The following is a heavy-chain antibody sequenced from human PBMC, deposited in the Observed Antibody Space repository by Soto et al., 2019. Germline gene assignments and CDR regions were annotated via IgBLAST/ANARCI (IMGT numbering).Heavy chain of an antibody. D-gene: IGHD6-13*01. V-gene: IGHV1-69*01. Sequence: QVQLVQSGAEVKKPGSSVKVSCKASGGTFSSYAISWVRQAPGQGLEWMGGIIPIFGTANYAQKFQGRVTITADESTSTAYMELSSLRSEGTAVYYCACSGSSWYYRYYGMDVWGQGTTVAFSS. CDR3: ACSGSSWYYRYYGMDV. CDR1: GGTFSSYA. CDR2: IIPIFGTA. J-gene: IGHJ6*02.